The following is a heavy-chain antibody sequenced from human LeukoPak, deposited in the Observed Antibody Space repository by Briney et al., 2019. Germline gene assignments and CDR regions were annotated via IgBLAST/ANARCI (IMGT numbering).Heavy chain of an antibody. D-gene: IGHD3-22*01. V-gene: IGHV1-3*01. CDR3: ASNYYDSSGYYSLDY. CDR2: INAGNGNT. J-gene: IGHJ4*02. CDR1: GYTFTSYA. Sequence: GASVKVSCKASGYTFTSYAMHWVRQAPGQRLEWKGWINAGNGNTKYSQKFQGRVTITRDTSASTAYMELSSLRSEDTAVYYCASNYYDSSGYYSLDYWGQGTLVTVSS.